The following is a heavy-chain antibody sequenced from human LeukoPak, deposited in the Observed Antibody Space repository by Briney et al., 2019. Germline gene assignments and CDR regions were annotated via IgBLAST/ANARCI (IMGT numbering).Heavy chain of an antibody. D-gene: IGHD6-13*01. CDR1: GGPFRSYY. V-gene: IGHV4-59*01. CDR3: ARDLIATGAHWFDP. J-gene: IGHJ5*02. Sequence: SETLSLTCTVSGGPFRSYYWSWIRQSPGKGLEWIGYIHYSGSTNHNPSLKSRVTISVNTSKNQFSLKLTSVTAADTAVYYCARDLIATGAHWFDPWGQGTLVTVSS. CDR2: IHYSGST.